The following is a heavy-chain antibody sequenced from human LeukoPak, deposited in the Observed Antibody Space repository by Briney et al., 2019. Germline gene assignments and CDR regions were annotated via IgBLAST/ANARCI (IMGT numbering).Heavy chain of an antibody. V-gene: IGHV4-34*01. J-gene: IGHJ4*02. CDR1: GHYFNYSY. Sequence: SETLSLTCAVQGHYFNYSYWTWLRQPPGKGREGIGDINHSGRANYNPSLKSRVSISVDMSRHEFSLKLTSVTAADTALFYCARARSLTVRLFDYWSQGTLVTVSS. CDR3: ARARSLTVRLFDY. CDR2: INHSGRA. D-gene: IGHD6-6*01.